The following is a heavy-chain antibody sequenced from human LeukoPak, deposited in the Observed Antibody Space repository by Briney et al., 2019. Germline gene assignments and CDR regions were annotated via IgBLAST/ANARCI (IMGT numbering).Heavy chain of an antibody. Sequence: ASVKVSCKASGYTFTCYYMHWVRQAPGQGLEWMGWINPNSGGTNYAQKFQGRVTMTRDTSISTAYMELSRLRSDDTAVYYCARDRELLWFGELSFQYDYWGQGTLVTVSS. J-gene: IGHJ4*02. CDR2: INPNSGGT. CDR1: GYTFTCYY. CDR3: ARDRELLWFGELSFQYDY. V-gene: IGHV1-2*02. D-gene: IGHD3-10*01.